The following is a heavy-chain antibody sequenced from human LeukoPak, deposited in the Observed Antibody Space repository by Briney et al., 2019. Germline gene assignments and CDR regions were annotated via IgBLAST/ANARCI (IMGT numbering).Heavy chain of an antibody. D-gene: IGHD2-15*01. J-gene: IGHJ3*02. Sequence: ASVKVSCKASGYTFTSYYMHWVRQAPGQGLEWMGWINPNSGGTNYAQKFQGRVTMTRDTSISTAYMELSRLRSDDTAVYYCARSPVVRCSGGSCRGYSYGSGAFDIWGQGTMVTVSS. CDR3: ARSPVVRCSGGSCRGYSYGSGAFDI. CDR2: INPNSGGT. CDR1: GYTFTSYY. V-gene: IGHV1-2*02.